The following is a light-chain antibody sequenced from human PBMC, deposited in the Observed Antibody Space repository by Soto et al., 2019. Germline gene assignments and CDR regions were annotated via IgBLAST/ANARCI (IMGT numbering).Light chain of an antibody. CDR1: SNDVGGYNY. CDR3: SSYTNSNTQV. V-gene: IGLV2-14*01. J-gene: IGLJ3*02. Sequence: QSALTQPASVSGSPGQSITISCTGTSNDVGGYNYVSWYQQHPGKAPKLMIYEVRNWPSGVSNRFSGSKSGNTASLTISGLQAEDEADYYCSSYTNSNTQVFGGGTKLTVL. CDR2: EVR.